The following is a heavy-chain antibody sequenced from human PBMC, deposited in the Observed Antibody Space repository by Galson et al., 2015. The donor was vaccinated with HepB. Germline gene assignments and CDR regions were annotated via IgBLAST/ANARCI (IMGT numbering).Heavy chain of an antibody. CDR2: ISSSGSTI. Sequence: SLRLSCAASGFTFSDHYMSWIRQAPGKGLEWVSYISSSGSTIYYADSVKGRFTTSRDNAKNSLFLQMNSLRAEDTAVYYCARATLRWFDPWGQGTLVTVSS. CDR1: GFTFSDHY. J-gene: IGHJ5*02. CDR3: ARATLRWFDP. D-gene: IGHD2/OR15-2a*01. V-gene: IGHV3-11*01.